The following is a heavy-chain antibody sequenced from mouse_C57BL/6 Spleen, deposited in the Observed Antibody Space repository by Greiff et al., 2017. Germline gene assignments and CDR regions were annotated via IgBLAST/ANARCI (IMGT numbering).Heavy chain of an antibody. CDR1: GFSFTSYG. D-gene: IGHD2-1*01. CDR3: AKRAYGNGGWYFDV. J-gene: IGHJ1*03. V-gene: IGHV2-9*01. CDR2: IWGGGST. Sequence: VKLMESGPGLVAPSQRLSITCTVSGFSFTSYGVDWVRQPPGKGLEWLGVIWGGGSTNYNSALMSRLSISKDNSKSQVFLKMNSLQTDDTAMYYCAKRAYGNGGWYFDVWGTGTTVTVSS.